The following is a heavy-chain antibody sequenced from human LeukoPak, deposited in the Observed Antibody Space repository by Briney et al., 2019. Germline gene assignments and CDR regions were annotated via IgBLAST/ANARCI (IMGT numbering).Heavy chain of an antibody. CDR2: IKDDGSAK. V-gene: IGHV3-7*01. Sequence: GGSLRLSCAASGFTVSSNYMSWVRQAPGKGLGRVANIKDDGSAKFYLASVEGRFTISRDNAKSSLYLQMNSLRAEDTAVYFCAREIIGGASFLDYWGQGTLVTVSS. D-gene: IGHD1-26*01. J-gene: IGHJ4*02. CDR3: AREIIGGASFLDY. CDR1: GFTVSSNY.